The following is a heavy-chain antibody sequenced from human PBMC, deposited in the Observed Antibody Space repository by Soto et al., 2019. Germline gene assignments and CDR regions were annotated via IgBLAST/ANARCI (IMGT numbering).Heavy chain of an antibody. CDR3: ARESTGVFRLRNYYYYGMDV. CDR2: IIPIFGTA. Sequence: GASVKVSCKASGGTFSSYAISWVRQAPGQGLEWMGGIIPIFGTANYAQKFQGRVTITADESTSTAYMELSSLRSEDTAVYYCARESTGVFRLRNYYYYGMDVWGQGTTVTVSS. D-gene: IGHD7-27*01. CDR1: GGTFSSYA. V-gene: IGHV1-69*13. J-gene: IGHJ6*02.